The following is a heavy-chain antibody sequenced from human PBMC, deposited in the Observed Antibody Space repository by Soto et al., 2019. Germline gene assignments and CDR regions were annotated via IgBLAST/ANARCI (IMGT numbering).Heavy chain of an antibody. CDR1: GGSISSSSYY. Sequence: SETLSLTCTVSGGSISSSSYYWGWIRQPPGKGLEWIGSIYYSGSTYYNPSLKSRVTISVDTSKNQFCLKLSSVTAADTAVYCCARPGGMGGFRLGELSSHHWFDPWGQGTLVTVSS. V-gene: IGHV4-39*01. J-gene: IGHJ5*02. D-gene: IGHD3-16*02. CDR2: IYYSGST. CDR3: ARPGGMGGFRLGELSSHHWFDP.